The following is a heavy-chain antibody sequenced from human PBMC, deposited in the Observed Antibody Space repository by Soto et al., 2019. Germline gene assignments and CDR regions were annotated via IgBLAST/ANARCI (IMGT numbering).Heavy chain of an antibody. D-gene: IGHD6-13*01. Sequence: QVQLVQSGAEVKKPGASVKVSCKASGYTFTGYYMHWVRQAPGQGLEWMGWINPNSGGTNYAQKCQGGVTMTRDTSISTAYMELSRLRSDDTAVYYCARAPRPPYSSSWYWGFFDYWGQGTLVTVSS. CDR1: GYTFTGYY. CDR2: INPNSGGT. V-gene: IGHV1-2*02. J-gene: IGHJ4*02. CDR3: ARAPRPPYSSSWYWGFFDY.